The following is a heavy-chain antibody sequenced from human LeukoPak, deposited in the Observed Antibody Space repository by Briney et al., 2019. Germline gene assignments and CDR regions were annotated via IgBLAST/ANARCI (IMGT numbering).Heavy chain of an antibody. CDR2: ISSSSSYI. CDR3: ARDISEMATISDAFDI. Sequence: GGSLRLSCAASGFTFSSYSMNWVRQAPGKGLEWVSSISSSSSYIYYADPVKGRFTISRDNAKNSLYLQMNSLRAEDTAVYYCARDISEMATISDAFDIWGQGTMVTVSS. V-gene: IGHV3-21*01. J-gene: IGHJ3*02. CDR1: GFTFSSYS. D-gene: IGHD5-24*01.